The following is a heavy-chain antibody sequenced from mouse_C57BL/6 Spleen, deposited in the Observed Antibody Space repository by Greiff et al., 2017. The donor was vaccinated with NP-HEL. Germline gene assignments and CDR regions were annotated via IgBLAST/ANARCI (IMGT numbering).Heavy chain of an antibody. CDR3: ARRANWDVEPWFAY. J-gene: IGHJ3*01. CDR1: GYTFTSYW. Sequence: QVQLQQPGAELVKPGASVKLSCKASGYTFTSYWMHWVKQRPGQGLEWIGMIHPNSGSTNYNEKFKSKATLTVDKSSSTAYMQLSSLTSEDSAVYYCARRANWDVEPWFAYWGQGTLVTVSA. V-gene: IGHV1-64*01. D-gene: IGHD4-1*01. CDR2: IHPNSGST.